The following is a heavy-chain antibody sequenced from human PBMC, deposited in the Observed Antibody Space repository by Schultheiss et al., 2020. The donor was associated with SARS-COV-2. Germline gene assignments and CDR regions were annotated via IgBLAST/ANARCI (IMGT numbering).Heavy chain of an antibody. Sequence: GGSLRLSCAASGFTFSDYYMSWIRQAPGKGLEWVGRIKSKTDGGTTDYAAPVKGRFTISRDDSKNTLYLQMNSLKTEDTAVYYCTTVFRAYDSSGYYFGFDYWGQGTLVTVSS. CDR3: TTVFRAYDSSGYYFGFDY. CDR2: IKSKTDGGTT. CDR1: GFTFSDYY. J-gene: IGHJ4*02. D-gene: IGHD3-22*01. V-gene: IGHV3-15*01.